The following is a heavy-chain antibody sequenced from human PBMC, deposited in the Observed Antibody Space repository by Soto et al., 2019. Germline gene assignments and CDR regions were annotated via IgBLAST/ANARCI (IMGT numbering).Heavy chain of an antibody. CDR1: GGSISSYY. V-gene: IGHV4-59*01. Sequence: QVQLQESGPGLVKPSETLSLTCTVSGGSISSYYWSWIRQPPGKGLEWIGYIYYSGSTNYNPSLKSRVTISVDTSKNQFSLKLSSVTAADTAVYYCARVTIFAYFDYWGQGTLGTVSS. CDR3: ARVTIFAYFDY. D-gene: IGHD3-3*01. CDR2: IYYSGST. J-gene: IGHJ4*02.